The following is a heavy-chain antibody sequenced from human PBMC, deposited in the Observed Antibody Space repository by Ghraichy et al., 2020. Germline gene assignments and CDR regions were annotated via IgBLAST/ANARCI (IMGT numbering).Heavy chain of an antibody. V-gene: IGHV4-38-2*02. CDR1: GYSISSGYY. D-gene: IGHD3-3*01. J-gene: IGHJ4*02. CDR2: IYHSGST. CDR3: ARDGGFWSGYYHSTFDY. Sequence: SETLSLTCTVSGYSISSGYYWGWIRQPPGKGLEWIGSIYHSGSTYYNPSLKSRVTISVDTSKNQFSLKLSSVTAADTAVYYCARDGGFWSGYYHSTFDYWGQGTLVTVSS.